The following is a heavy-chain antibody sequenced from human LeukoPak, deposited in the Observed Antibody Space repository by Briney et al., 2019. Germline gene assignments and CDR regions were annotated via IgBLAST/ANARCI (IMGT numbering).Heavy chain of an antibody. CDR2: IRYDGSNK. J-gene: IGHJ4*02. D-gene: IGHD3-22*01. V-gene: IGHV3-30*02. Sequence: PGGSLRLSCAASGFTFSSYGMHWVRQAPGKGLEWVAFIRYDGSNKYYADSVKGRFTISRDNSKNTLYLQMNSLGAEDTAVYYCAKVDLLDYYDSSGYVDYWGQGTLVTVSS. CDR3: AKVDLLDYYDSSGYVDY. CDR1: GFTFSSYG.